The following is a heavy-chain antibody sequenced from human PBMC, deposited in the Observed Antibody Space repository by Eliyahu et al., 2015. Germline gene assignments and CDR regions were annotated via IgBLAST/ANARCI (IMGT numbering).Heavy chain of an antibody. Sequence: QVQLQESGPGLVKPSQTLSLTCTVSGGSXSSGGYXXXWIRQHPGKGLEWIGYIYYSGSTYYNPSLKSRVTISVDTSKNQFSLKLSSVTAADTAVYYCARTVGRGSYFDYWGQGTLVTVSS. CDR3: ARTVGRGSYFDY. D-gene: IGHD2-15*01. CDR1: GGSXSSGGYX. V-gene: IGHV4-31*03. CDR2: IYYSGST. J-gene: IGHJ4*02.